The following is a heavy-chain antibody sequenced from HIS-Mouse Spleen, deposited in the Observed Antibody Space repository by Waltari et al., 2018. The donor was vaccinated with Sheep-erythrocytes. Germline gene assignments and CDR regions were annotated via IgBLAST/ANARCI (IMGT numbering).Heavy chain of an antibody. CDR1: GFTFSSYA. Sequence: QVQLVESGGGVVQPGRSLRLSCAASGFTFSSYAMHWVRQAPGKGLEWVAVISYDGSNKYYADSVKGRFTISRDNSKNTLYLQMNSLRAEDTAVYYCARDTVGAYGAFDIWGQGTMVTVSS. D-gene: IGHD1-26*01. CDR3: ARDTVGAYGAFDI. J-gene: IGHJ3*02. V-gene: IGHV3-30-3*01. CDR2: ISYDGSNK.